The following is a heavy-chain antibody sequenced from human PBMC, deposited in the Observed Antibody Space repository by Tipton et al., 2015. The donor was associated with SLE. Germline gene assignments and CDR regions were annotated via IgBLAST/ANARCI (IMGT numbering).Heavy chain of an antibody. D-gene: IGHD3-10*01. CDR2: INPSGGST. Sequence: QSGPEVKKPGASVKVSCKASGFTFTGYSMHWVRQAPGQGLEWMGRINPSGGSTTYAQRFQGRVTMTTDTSTSTVYMDLSSLRSEDTAVYYCARDRGYYGMDVWGQGTTVTVSS. J-gene: IGHJ6*02. CDR3: ARDRGYYGMDV. V-gene: IGHV1-46*01. CDR1: GFTFTGYS.